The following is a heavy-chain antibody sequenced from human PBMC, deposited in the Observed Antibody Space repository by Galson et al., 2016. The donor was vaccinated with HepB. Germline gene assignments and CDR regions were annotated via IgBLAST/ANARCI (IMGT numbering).Heavy chain of an antibody. CDR2: VPYRVGT. CDR1: RCSSSDYY. Sequence: SETLSLTCTVSRCSSSDYYWNWIRQTPRKGLEWSGNVPYRVGTKYSPSLRGRATMSVDTSRTQFSLQLTSETASDTAVYYCARGHYRSWSAYYPAFYFDHWGQGTLITVSS. D-gene: IGHD3-3*01. V-gene: IGHV4-59*01. J-gene: IGHJ4*02. CDR3: ARGHYRSWSAYYPAFYFDH.